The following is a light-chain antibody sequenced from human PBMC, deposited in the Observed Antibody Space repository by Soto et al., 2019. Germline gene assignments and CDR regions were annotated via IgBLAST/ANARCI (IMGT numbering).Light chain of an antibody. CDR2: DAS. J-gene: IGKJ3*01. V-gene: IGKV1-33*01. Sequence: DIQMTQSPSSLSASVGDRVTITCQASQDISNYLNWYQQKPGKAPKLLIYDASTLETGVPSRFSGSGSGTDFTFTISSLQPEDIATYYCQQYDNLPFTFGRGTKVDIK. CDR1: QDISNY. CDR3: QQYDNLPFT.